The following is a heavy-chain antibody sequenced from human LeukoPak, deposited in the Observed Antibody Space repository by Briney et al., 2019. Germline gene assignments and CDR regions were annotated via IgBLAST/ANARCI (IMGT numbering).Heavy chain of an antibody. V-gene: IGHV3-23*01. Sequence: GGSLRLSCAASGFTFSSYAMSWVRQAPGKGLEWVSAISGSGGSTYYADSVKGRFTISRDNSKNTLYLQMNSLRAEDTAVYYCAKDIFPLYCSSTSCYEGHAFDIWGQGTMVTVSS. D-gene: IGHD2-2*01. CDR1: GFTFSSYA. CDR3: AKDIFPLYCSSTSCYEGHAFDI. CDR2: ISGSGGST. J-gene: IGHJ3*02.